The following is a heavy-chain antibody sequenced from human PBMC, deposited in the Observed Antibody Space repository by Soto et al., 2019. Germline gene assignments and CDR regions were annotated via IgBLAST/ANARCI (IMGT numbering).Heavy chain of an antibody. CDR3: AREDQLLTPRYYGMDV. CDR1: GYTFTSYG. CDR2: ISAYNGNT. Sequence: ASVKGSCKASGYTFTSYGISWVRQAPGQGLEWMGWISAYNGNTNYAQKLQGRVTMTTDTSTSTAYMELRSLRSDDTAVYYCAREDQLLTPRYYGMDVWGQGTTVTVSS. V-gene: IGHV1-18*01. J-gene: IGHJ6*02. D-gene: IGHD2-2*01.